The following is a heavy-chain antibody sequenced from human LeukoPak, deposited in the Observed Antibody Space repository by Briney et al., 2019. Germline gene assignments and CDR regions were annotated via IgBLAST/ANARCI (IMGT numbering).Heavy chain of an antibody. D-gene: IGHD1-26*01. V-gene: IGHV3-7*01. CDR3: ARVSGSFGRNDAFDI. CDR1: GFTFSSYW. Sequence: PGGSLRLSCAASGFTFSSYWMSWVRQAPGKGLEWVANIKQDGSEKYYVDSVKGRFTISRDNAKNSLYLQMNSLRAEDTAVCYCARVSGSFGRNDAFDIWGQGTMVTVSS. J-gene: IGHJ3*02. CDR2: IKQDGSEK.